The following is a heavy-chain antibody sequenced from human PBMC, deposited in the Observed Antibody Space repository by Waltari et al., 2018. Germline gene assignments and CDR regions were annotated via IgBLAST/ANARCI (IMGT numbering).Heavy chain of an antibody. Sequence: QVQLVQSGAEVKKPGASVKVSCQASGYTFTSYAMHWVRQAPGQRLEWMGWINAGNGNTKYSQKFQGRVTITRDTSASTAYMELSSLRSEDTAVYYCARDIVVVVAATRDDAFDIWGQGTMVTVSS. CDR2: INAGNGNT. V-gene: IGHV1-3*01. CDR3: ARDIVVVVAATRDDAFDI. D-gene: IGHD2-15*01. J-gene: IGHJ3*02. CDR1: GYTFTSYA.